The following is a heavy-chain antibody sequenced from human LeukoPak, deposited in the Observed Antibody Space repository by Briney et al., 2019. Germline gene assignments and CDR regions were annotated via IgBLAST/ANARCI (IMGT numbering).Heavy chain of an antibody. CDR3: ARDRAAPSRWFDP. CDR1: GGSISSGSYY. CDR2: IYTSGST. V-gene: IGHV4-61*02. J-gene: IGHJ5*02. Sequence: SQTLSLTCTVSGGSISSGSYYWSWIRQPAGKGLEWIGRIYTSGSTNYNPSLKSRVTISVDTSKNQFSLRLSSVTAADTAVHYCARDRAAPSRWFDPWGQGTLVTVSS.